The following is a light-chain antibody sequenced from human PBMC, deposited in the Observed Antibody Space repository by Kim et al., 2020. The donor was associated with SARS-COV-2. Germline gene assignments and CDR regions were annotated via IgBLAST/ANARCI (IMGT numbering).Light chain of an antibody. CDR3: QQYNNRVPST. V-gene: IGKV3-15*01. Sequence: EIVITQSPATLSVSPGERATLSCRASQSVSSNLAWYQQKPGQAPRLLIYGASTRATGIPARFSGSGSGTVFTLTISSLQSEDFAVYYCQQYNNRVPSTLGQGSKG. J-gene: IGKJ1*01. CDR2: GAS. CDR1: QSVSSN.